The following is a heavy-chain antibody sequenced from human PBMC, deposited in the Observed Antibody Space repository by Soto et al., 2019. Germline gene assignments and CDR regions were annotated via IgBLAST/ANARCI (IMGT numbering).Heavy chain of an antibody. CDR2: IYQTGST. V-gene: IGHV4-4*02. D-gene: IGHD3-9*01. CDR1: GGSINNSYW. CDR3: ARLKTYDLLTGPDF. J-gene: IGHJ4*02. Sequence: QVQLQQSGPGLVKPSGTLSLTCAVSGGSINNSYWWSWVRQPPGKGLEWVGEIYQTGSTNYNPSLNGRVSISLDRSKNQVSLKLTSVTAADTAVYYCARLKTYDLLTGPDFWGQGTLVTVSS.